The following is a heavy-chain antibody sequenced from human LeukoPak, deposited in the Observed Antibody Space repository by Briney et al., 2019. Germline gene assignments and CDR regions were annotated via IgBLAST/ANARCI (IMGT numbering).Heavy chain of an antibody. V-gene: IGHV3-30*02. CDR2: IRYDGSNK. J-gene: IGHJ4*02. CDR3: AKDLLDYYDSSGPHDY. D-gene: IGHD3-22*01. CDR1: GFTFSTYN. Sequence: PGGSLRLSCAASGFTFSTYNMNWVRQTPGKGLEWVAFIRYDGSNKYYADSVKGRFTISRDNSKNTLHLQMNSLRAEDTAVYYCAKDLLDYYDSSGPHDYWGQGTLVTVSS.